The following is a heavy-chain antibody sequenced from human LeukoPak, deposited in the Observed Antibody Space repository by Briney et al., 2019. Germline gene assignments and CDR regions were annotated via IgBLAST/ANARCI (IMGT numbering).Heavy chain of an antibody. J-gene: IGHJ4*02. CDR2: IYYSGST. V-gene: IGHV4-59*11. CDR1: GGSISSHY. CDR3: ASKLYDSSGYYFGY. D-gene: IGHD3-22*01. Sequence: SETLSLTCTVSGGSISSHYWSWIRQPPGKGLERNGYIYYSGSTNYNPSLKSRVTISVDTSKNQFSLKLSSVAAADTAVYYCASKLYDSSGYYFGYWGQGTLVTVSS.